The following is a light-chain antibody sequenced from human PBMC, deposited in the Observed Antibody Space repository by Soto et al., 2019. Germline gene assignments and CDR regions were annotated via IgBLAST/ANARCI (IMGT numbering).Light chain of an antibody. CDR2: AAS. V-gene: IGKV1-27*01. J-gene: IGKJ5*01. CDR3: QKYSSVIT. CDR1: QGISNF. Sequence: DIQMTQSPSSLSTSVGDRVTITCRASQGISNFLAWYQQKPGKVPKLLISAASTLQSGVPSRFSGSGSGTDFTLTITSLQPEYVATYYCQKYSSVITFGQGTRLEIK.